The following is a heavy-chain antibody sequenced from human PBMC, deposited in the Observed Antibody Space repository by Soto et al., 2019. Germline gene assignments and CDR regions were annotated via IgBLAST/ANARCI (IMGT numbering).Heavy chain of an antibody. V-gene: IGHV1-69*01. J-gene: IGHJ4*02. CDR2: IIPIFGTA. Sequence: QVQLVQSGAEVKKPGSSVTVSCKASGGTFSSYAISWVRQAPGQGLEWMGGIIPIFGTANYAQKFQGRVTITADESTSTAYMELSSLRSEDTAMYYCAREEDIVGATTVSYWGQGTLVTVSS. CDR1: GGTFSSYA. CDR3: AREEDIVGATTVSY. D-gene: IGHD1-26*01.